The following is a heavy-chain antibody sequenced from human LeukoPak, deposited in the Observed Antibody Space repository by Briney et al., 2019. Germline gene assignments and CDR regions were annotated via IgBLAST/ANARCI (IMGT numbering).Heavy chain of an antibody. CDR1: GYTFTRYY. CDR2: INPNSGGT. D-gene: IGHD6-19*01. CDR3: ARARMAVAGTPDY. J-gene: IGHJ4*02. V-gene: IGHV1-2*02. Sequence: ASVKVSCKASGYTFTRYYMHWVRQAPGQGLEWMGWINPNSGGTNYAQKFQGRVTMTRDTSISTAYMELSRLRSDDTAVYYCARARMAVAGTPDYWGQGTLVTVSS.